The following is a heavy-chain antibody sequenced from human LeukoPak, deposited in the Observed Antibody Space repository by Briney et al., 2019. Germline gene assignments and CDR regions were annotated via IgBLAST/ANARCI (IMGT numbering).Heavy chain of an antibody. J-gene: IGHJ4*02. CDR2: INPSGTT. CDR1: GYSFSNYY. CDR3: ARDLTTQSRREGIFDY. Sequence: ASVKVSCKASGYSFSNYYMHWVRRAPGQGLECMGIINPSGTTSSAQKFYGRVTMTRDMSTSTAYMELSSLRSEDTAVYYCARDLTTQSRREGIFDYWGQGTLVTVSS. D-gene: IGHD1-1*01. V-gene: IGHV1-46*01.